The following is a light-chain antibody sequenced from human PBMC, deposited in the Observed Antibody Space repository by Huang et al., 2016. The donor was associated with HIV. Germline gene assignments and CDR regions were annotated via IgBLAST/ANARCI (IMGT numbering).Light chain of an antibody. CDR1: QSVSSS. CDR3: QQRSNWPLT. Sequence: EIVLTQSPATLSLSPGERATLSCRASQSVSSSLAWYQQKPGQAPRLLIYDASNRATGIPARCSGSGAGADFTLTISSLEPEDFAVYYCQQRSNWPLTFGGGTKVEIK. V-gene: IGKV3-11*01. J-gene: IGKJ4*01. CDR2: DAS.